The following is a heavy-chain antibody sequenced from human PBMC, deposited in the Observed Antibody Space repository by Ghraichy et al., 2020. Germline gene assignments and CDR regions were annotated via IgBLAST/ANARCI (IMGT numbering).Heavy chain of an antibody. CDR2: IYYSGST. Sequence: SETLSLPCTVSGGSISSYYWSWIRQPPGKGLEWIGYIYYSGSTNYNPSLKSRVTISVDTSKNQFSLKLSSVTAADTAVYYCARVRGGAERGENWFDPWGQGTLVTVSS. CDR3: ARVRGGAERGENWFDP. J-gene: IGHJ5*02. CDR1: GGSISSYY. V-gene: IGHV4-59*01.